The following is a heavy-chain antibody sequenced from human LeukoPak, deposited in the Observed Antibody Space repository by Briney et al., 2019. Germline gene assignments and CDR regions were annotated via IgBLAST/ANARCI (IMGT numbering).Heavy chain of an antibody. CDR3: AKDANYFDSGSYLIPFDF. J-gene: IGHJ4*02. Sequence: GGSLRLSCAASGFTFSSYAMSWVRQAPGKGLEWVSGISGTGGGTYYADSVKGRFNISRDNSKNTLYLQMNSLRTEDTAVYHCAKDANYFDSGSYLIPFDFWGQGTLVTVSS. V-gene: IGHV3-23*01. CDR2: ISGTGGGT. D-gene: IGHD3-22*01. CDR1: GFTFSSYA.